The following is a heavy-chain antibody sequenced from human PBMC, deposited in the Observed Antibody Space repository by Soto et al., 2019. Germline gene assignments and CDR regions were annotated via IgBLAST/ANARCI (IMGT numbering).Heavy chain of an antibody. J-gene: IGHJ4*02. Sequence: SETLSLTCTVSGGSISSSSYYWGWIRQPPGKGLEWIGSIYYSGSTYYNPSLKSRVTISVDTSKNQFSLKLSSVTAADTAVYYCARDKADGSGSYYGYWGQGTLVTVSS. CDR2: IYYSGST. CDR3: ARDKADGSGSYYGY. D-gene: IGHD3-10*01. CDR1: GGSISSSSYY. V-gene: IGHV4-39*02.